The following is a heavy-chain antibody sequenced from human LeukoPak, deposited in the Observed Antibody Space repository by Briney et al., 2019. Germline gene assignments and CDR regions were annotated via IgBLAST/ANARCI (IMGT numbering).Heavy chain of an antibody. Sequence: SETLSLTCTVSGGSISSYYWSWIRQPPGKGLEWIGYISYSGSTNYNPSLKSRLTISLDTSKRQFSLNLNSVTVADTALYYCARDYRGGWYQIDYWGQGTLVTVSS. D-gene: IGHD6-13*01. CDR3: ARDYRGGWYQIDY. CDR2: ISYSGST. CDR1: GGSISSYY. J-gene: IGHJ4*02. V-gene: IGHV4-59*12.